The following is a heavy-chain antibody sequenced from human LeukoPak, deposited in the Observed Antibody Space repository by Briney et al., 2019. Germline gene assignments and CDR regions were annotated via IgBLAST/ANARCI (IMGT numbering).Heavy chain of an antibody. CDR3: AKAYSSGWYVDYFDY. Sequence: GGSLRLSCAASGFTFSEAWMHWVRQAPGKGLVWVSRINNDGSFTKYADSVKGRFTISRDNAKNTLSLQMNSLRAEDTAVYYCAKAYSSGWYVDYFDYWGQGTLVTVSS. J-gene: IGHJ4*02. D-gene: IGHD6-19*01. CDR1: GFTFSEAW. V-gene: IGHV3-74*01. CDR2: INNDGSFT.